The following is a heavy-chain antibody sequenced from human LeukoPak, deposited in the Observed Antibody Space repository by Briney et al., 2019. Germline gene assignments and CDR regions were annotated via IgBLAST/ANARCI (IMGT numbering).Heavy chain of an antibody. CDR2: IYYSGST. Sequence: SETLSLTCTVSGGSISSSSYYWGWIRQPPGRGLEWIGSIYYSGSTYYNPSLKSRVTISVDTSKNQFSLKLSSVTAADTAVYYCAREWFGESQTEETTRLNWFDPWGQGTLVTVSS. CDR1: GGSISSSSYY. D-gene: IGHD3-10*01. V-gene: IGHV4-39*07. CDR3: AREWFGESQTEETTRLNWFDP. J-gene: IGHJ5*02.